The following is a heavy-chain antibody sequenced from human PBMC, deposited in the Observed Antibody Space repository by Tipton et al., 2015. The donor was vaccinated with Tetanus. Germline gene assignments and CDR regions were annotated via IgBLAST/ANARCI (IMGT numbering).Heavy chain of an antibody. CDR3: ARERIRLIGEVVFRFFDV. J-gene: IGHJ2*01. D-gene: IGHD3-3*02. V-gene: IGHV4-31*03. CDR2: IHYSGST. Sequence: TLSLTCSVSGDSISSGGHYWGWIRRHPGKGLEWIGNIHYSGSTFYNPSLKSRVTISVDTSKNQFSLKLNSVTAADTAVYYCARERIRLIGEVVFRFFDVWGRGTLVTVSS. CDR1: GDSISSGGHY.